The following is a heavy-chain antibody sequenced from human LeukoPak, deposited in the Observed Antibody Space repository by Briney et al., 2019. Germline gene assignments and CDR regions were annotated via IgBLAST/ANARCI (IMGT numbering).Heavy chain of an antibody. V-gene: IGHV3-23*01. D-gene: IGHD2-15*01. CDR2: ISGSGGST. CDR1: GFTFGSYA. CDR3: AKDRDIVVVVAATGGVAFDI. J-gene: IGHJ3*02. Sequence: GGSLRLSCAASGFTFGSYAMSWVRQAPGKGLEWVSAISGSGGSTYYADSVKGRFTISRDNSKNTLYLQMNSLRAEDTAVYYCAKDRDIVVVVAATGGVAFDIWGQGTMVTVSS.